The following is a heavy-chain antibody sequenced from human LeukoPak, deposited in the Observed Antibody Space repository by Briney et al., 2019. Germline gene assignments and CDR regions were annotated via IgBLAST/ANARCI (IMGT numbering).Heavy chain of an antibody. CDR1: GFTFSSYA. J-gene: IGHJ4*02. Sequence: PGRSLRLSCAASGFTFSSYAMHWVRQAPGKGLEWVSAISGSGGSTYYADSVKGRFTISRDNSKNTLYLQMNSLRAEDTAVYYCAKVHEYDSSGYYARGGDYWGQGTLVSVSP. CDR3: AKVHEYDSSGYYARGGDY. V-gene: IGHV3-23*01. CDR2: ISGSGGST. D-gene: IGHD3-22*01.